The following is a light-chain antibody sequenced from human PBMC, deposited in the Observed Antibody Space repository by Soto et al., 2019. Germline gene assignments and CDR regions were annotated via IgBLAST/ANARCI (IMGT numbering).Light chain of an antibody. CDR1: QSVLYSSYNNNY. Sequence: DIVLTQSPDSLAVSLGERATLNCRSSQSVLYSSYNNNYLAWYQHKPGQPPKLLIYWASTRESGVPDRFSGSGSGTNFTLTISSLRAEDVAVYYCQQYYTTPWTFGQGTKVEVK. J-gene: IGKJ1*01. CDR2: WAS. V-gene: IGKV4-1*01. CDR3: QQYYTTPWT.